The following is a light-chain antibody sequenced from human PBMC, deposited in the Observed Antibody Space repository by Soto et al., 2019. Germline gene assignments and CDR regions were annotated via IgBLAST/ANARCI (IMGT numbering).Light chain of an antibody. CDR2: DAF. CDR1: QSINTY. CDR3: QQSYSDPT. Sequence: DLQMTQSPSSLSASVGDRVTITCRASQSINTYLNWYQQKPGKAPDLLIFDAFTLKSGVPSRFSGSGSGTDFTLTINSLQPEDFATYYCQQSYSDPTFGGGTKVEI. V-gene: IGKV1-39*01. J-gene: IGKJ4*01.